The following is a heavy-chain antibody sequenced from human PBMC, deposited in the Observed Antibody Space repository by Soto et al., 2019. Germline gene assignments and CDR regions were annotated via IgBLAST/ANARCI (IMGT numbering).Heavy chain of an antibody. CDR3: ATVFDL. Sequence: EVQLVESGGGLVQPGGSLRVSCAASGFTLRSHRIHWVRQAPGKGLEWVSRIDTDGGGTSYADSVKGRFTISTDNAKNAVCLQMKGGGAEDAAVYYCATVFDLWGQGPRVTFSS. CDR1: GFTLRSHR. CDR2: IDTDGGGT. V-gene: IGHV3-74*01. J-gene: IGHJ4*02.